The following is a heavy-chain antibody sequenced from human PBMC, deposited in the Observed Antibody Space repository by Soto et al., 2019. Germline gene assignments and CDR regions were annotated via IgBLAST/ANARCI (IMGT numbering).Heavy chain of an antibody. D-gene: IGHD3-9*01. V-gene: IGHV4-34*01. CDR2: IYYSGST. CDR3: ARRLNTYYDILTGYYKGWFDP. CDR1: GGSFSGYY. Sequence: SETLSLTCAVYGGSFSGYYWSWIRQPPGKGLEWIGYIYYSGSTNYNPSLKSRVTISVDTSKNQFSLKLSSVTAADTAVYYCARRLNTYYDILTGYYKGWFDPWGQGTLVTVSS. J-gene: IGHJ5*02.